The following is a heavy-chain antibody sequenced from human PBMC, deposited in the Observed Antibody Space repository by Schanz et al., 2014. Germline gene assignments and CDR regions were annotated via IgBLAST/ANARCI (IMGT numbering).Heavy chain of an antibody. Sequence: QVRLVESGGGVVQPGRSLRLSCAASGFTLSSYGMHWVRQAPGKGLEWVAFINSDGTKRFYADSVKGRFTISRDNSKNTVHLQMNSLRAEDTAVYYCAKQHIVRGVIYLNWFDSWGQGTLGTVSS. V-gene: IGHV3-30*18. D-gene: IGHD3-10*01. CDR2: INSDGTKR. CDR3: AKQHIVRGVIYLNWFDS. J-gene: IGHJ5*01. CDR1: GFTLSSYG.